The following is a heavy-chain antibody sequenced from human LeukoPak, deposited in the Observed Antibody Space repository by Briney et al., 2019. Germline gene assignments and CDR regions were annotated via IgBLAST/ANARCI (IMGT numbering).Heavy chain of an antibody. J-gene: IGHJ5*02. CDR3: ARDVPHNWFDT. V-gene: IGHV3-74*01. CDR2: NSDGGGA. CDR1: GITFGNNW. Sequence: GGSLRLSCAASGITFGNNWMHWVRHGPGKGLVWISRNSDGGGAIYADSVKGRFTVSRDNAKNTLYLQINSLRAEDTAVYYCARDVPHNWFDTWGQGTLVTVSS.